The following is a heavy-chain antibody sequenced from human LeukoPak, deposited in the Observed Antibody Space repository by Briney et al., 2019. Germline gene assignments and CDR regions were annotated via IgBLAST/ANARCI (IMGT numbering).Heavy chain of an antibody. CDR2: ISGGGGTT. D-gene: IGHD6-19*01. J-gene: IGHJ5*02. CDR1: GLTFSTYA. Sequence: GGSLRLSCAASGLTFSTYAMSWVRQAPGKGLEWVSAISGGGGTTYYADSVKGRFTITRDNSKNTLYLQINTLRAEDTAVYYCADFERTVAGPYNWFDPWGQGTQVTVSS. CDR3: ADFERTVAGPYNWFDP. V-gene: IGHV3-23*01.